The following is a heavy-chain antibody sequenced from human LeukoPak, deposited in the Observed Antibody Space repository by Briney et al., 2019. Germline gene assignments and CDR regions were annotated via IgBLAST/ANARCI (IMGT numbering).Heavy chain of an antibody. D-gene: IGHD1-26*01. Sequence: GGSLRLSCAASGFTFSSYGMHWVRQAPGKGLEWVAVISYDGSNKYYADSVKGRFTISRDNSKNTLYLQMNSLRAEDTAVYYCAKGRIVGAPPFDYWGQGTLVIGSS. CDR1: GFTFSSYG. J-gene: IGHJ4*02. CDR3: AKGRIVGAPPFDY. CDR2: ISYDGSNK. V-gene: IGHV3-30*18.